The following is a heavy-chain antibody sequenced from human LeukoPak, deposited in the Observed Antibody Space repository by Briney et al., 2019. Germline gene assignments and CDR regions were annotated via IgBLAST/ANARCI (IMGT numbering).Heavy chain of an antibody. CDR2: ISAYNGNT. D-gene: IGHD6-19*01. CDR3: ARSSIAEQWLVPYYGMDV. V-gene: IGHV1-18*01. J-gene: IGHJ6*02. Sequence: GASVKVSCKASGYTFTSYDISWVRQAPGQGLEWMGWISAYNGNTNYAQKLQGRVTMTTDTSTSTAYMELRSLRSDDTAVYYCARSSIAEQWLVPYYGMDVWGQGTTVTVSS. CDR1: GYTFTSYD.